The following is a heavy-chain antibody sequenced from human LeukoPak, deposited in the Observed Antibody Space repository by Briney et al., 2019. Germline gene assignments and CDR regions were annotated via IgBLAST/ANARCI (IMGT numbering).Heavy chain of an antibody. CDR2: INHSGST. D-gene: IGHD2-2*01. J-gene: IGHJ6*03. CDR3: ASVRKGYCSSTSCYAKGYYYYYMDV. CDR1: GGSFRGYY. V-gene: IGHV4-34*01. Sequence: SETLSLTCDVYGGSFRGYYWSWIRQPPEKGLEWIGEINHSGSTNSNPSLKSRVTISLDTSKNQFSLKLSSVTAADTAVYYCASVRKGYCSSTSCYAKGYYYYYMDVWGKGTTVTISS.